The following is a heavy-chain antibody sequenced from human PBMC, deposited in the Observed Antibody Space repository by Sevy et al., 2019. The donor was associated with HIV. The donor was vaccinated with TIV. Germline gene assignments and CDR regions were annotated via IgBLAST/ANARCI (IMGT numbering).Heavy chain of an antibody. J-gene: IGHJ6*02. Sequence: SETLSLTCTVSGGSISSYYWSWIRQPPGKGLEWIGYIYYSGSTNYNPSLKSRVTISVDTSKNQFSLKLSSVTAADTAVYYCARGGVEGNYYYYYYGMDVWGQGTTVTVSS. D-gene: IGHD4-4*01. CDR1: GGSISSYY. CDR2: IYYSGST. V-gene: IGHV4-59*01. CDR3: ARGGVEGNYYYYYYGMDV.